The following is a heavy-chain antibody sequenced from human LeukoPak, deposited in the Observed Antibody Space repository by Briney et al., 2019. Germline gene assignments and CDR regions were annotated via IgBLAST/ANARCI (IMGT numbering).Heavy chain of an antibody. CDR1: GDSVSSNGAA. J-gene: IGHJ4*02. V-gene: IGHV6-1*01. CDR2: TYYRSQQWFS. CDR3: GRGTDFGVVTN. D-gene: IGHD3-3*01. Sequence: SQTLSLTCAISGDSVSSNGAAWDWIRQSPSRGLEWLGRTYYRSQQWFSDYAPSVKGRITINADTSQNQFSLHLNSVTPEDTAVYYSGRGTDFGVVTNWGQGTLVTVSS.